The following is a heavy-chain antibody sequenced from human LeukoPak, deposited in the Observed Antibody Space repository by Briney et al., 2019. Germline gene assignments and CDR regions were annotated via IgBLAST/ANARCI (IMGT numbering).Heavy chain of an antibody. J-gene: IGHJ5*02. D-gene: IGHD2-2*01. V-gene: IGHV4-4*07. CDR3: AREIIVVVPAATNWFDP. CDR2: IYTSGST. Sequence: SETLSLTCAVYGGSFSGYYWSWIRQPAGKGLEWIGRIYTSGSTNYNPSLKSRVTISLDRTKSQFSLILSSVTAADTAVYYCAREIIVVVPAATNWFDPWGQGTLVTVSS. CDR1: GGSFSGYY.